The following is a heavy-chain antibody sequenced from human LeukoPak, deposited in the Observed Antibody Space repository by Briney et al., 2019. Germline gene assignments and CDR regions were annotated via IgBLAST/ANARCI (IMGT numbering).Heavy chain of an antibody. CDR2: ISAYNGNT. Sequence: ASVKVSCKASGYSFTSYGISWVRQAPGQGLEWMGWISAYNGNTNYAQKLQGRVTMTTDTSTSTAYMELRSLRSDDTAVYYCARDVRWFGEFYYFDYWGQGTLVTVSS. CDR1: GYSFTSYG. D-gene: IGHD3-10*01. CDR3: ARDVRWFGEFYYFDY. V-gene: IGHV1-18*01. J-gene: IGHJ4*02.